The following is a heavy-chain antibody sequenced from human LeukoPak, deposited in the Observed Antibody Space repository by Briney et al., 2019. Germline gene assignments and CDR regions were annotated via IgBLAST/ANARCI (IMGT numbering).Heavy chain of an antibody. V-gene: IGHV1-18*01. CDR2: ISAYNGNT. CDR1: GYTFTSYG. J-gene: IGHJ6*03. Sequence: ASVKVSCKASGYTFTSYGISWVRQAPGQGLEWMGWISAYNGNTNYAQKLQGRVTMTTDTSTSTAYMELRSLRSDDPAVYYCAGMTTVTSYYYYYMDVWGKGTTVTVSS. CDR3: AGMTTVTSYYYYYMDV. D-gene: IGHD4-17*01.